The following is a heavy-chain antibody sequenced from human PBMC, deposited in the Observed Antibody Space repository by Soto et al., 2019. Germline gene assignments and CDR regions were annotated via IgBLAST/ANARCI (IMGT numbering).Heavy chain of an antibody. Sequence: SETLSLTCAVYGGSFSGYYWSWIRQPPGKGLEWIGEINHSGSTNYNPSLKSRVTISVDTSKSQFSLKLSSVTAADTAVYYCARVYRHYTAGWGQGTLVTVSS. CDR3: ARVYRHYTAG. CDR1: GGSFSGYY. J-gene: IGHJ4*02. D-gene: IGHD3-3*01. CDR2: INHSGST. V-gene: IGHV4-34*01.